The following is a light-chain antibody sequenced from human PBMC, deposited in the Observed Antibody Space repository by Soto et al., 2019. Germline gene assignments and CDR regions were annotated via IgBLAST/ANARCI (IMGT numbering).Light chain of an antibody. J-gene: IGLJ2*01. CDR1: SSNIGAGYD. CDR2: GNN. Sequence: QLVLTQPPSVSGAPGQRVTISCTGSSSNIGAGYDVYWYQQLPGTAPKLLIYGNNNRPSGVPDRFSGSKSGTSGSLAITGLQAEDEADYYCQSYDSSLSGVLFGGGTKLTVL. CDR3: QSYDSSLSGVL. V-gene: IGLV1-40*01.